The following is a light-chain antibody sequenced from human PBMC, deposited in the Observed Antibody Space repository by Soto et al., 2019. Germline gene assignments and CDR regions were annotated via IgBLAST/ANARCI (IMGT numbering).Light chain of an antibody. J-gene: IGKJ4*01. CDR2: AAS. Sequence: DIQVTQSPSSLSAFVGDRVSITCRSSQTISYYLNWYQQKPGKGPKLLIYAASNLQSGVPSRSSGRGSGTDFTLTISSLQPEDSATYYCQQSYSTPLTFGGGTKVDIK. V-gene: IGKV1-39*01. CDR3: QQSYSTPLT. CDR1: QTISYY.